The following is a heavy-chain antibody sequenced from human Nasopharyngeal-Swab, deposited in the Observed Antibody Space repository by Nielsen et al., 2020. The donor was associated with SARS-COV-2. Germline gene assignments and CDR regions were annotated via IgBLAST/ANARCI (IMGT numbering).Heavy chain of an antibody. CDR3: AKGSYYYDSYGAFDI. J-gene: IGHJ3*02. CDR1: GFTFSSYG. V-gene: IGHV3-30*18. D-gene: IGHD3-22*01. Sequence: GGSLRLSCAASGFTFSSYGMHWVRQAPGKGLEWVAVISYDGSSKYYADSVKGRFTISRDNSENTLYLQMNSLRAEDTAVYYCAKGSYYYDSYGAFDIWGQGTMVTVSS. CDR2: ISYDGSSK.